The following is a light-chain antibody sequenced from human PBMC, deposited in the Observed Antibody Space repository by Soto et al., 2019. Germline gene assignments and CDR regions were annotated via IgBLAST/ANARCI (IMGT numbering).Light chain of an antibody. V-gene: IGKV1-5*03. Sequence: DIQMTQSPSTLSASVGDRVTITCRASQSISSWLAWYQQKPGKAPKLLIYKASSLESGVPSRFSGSGSGTEFTLTISSLQPDDFATYYCQQYNRYPFFGGGTKVEIK. J-gene: IGKJ4*01. CDR1: QSISSW. CDR3: QQYNRYPF. CDR2: KAS.